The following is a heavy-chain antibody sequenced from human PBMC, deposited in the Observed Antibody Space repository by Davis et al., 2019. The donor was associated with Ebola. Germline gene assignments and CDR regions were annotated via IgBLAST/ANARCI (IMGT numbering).Heavy chain of an antibody. CDR1: GYTFARYW. CDR2: IDPGDSYV. D-gene: IGHD2-21*02. V-gene: IGHV5-10-1*01. Sequence: GESLKISCQASGYTFARYWISWVRQRPGKGLEWMGKIDPGDSYVKYSPSFQGHVTFSADRSTSVAYLQWSSLEASDTATYYCARHECVADCSEFDFWGQGTRVTVSS. CDR3: ARHECVADCSEFDF. J-gene: IGHJ4*02.